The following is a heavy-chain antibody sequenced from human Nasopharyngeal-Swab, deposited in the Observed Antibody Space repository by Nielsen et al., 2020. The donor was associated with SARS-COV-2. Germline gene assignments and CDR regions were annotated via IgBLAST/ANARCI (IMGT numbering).Heavy chain of an antibody. D-gene: IGHD6-6*01. V-gene: IGHV1-69*13. Sequence: SVKVSCKASGGTFSSYAISWVRQAPGQGLEWMGGIIPIFGTANYVQKFQGRVTITADESTSTAYMELSSLRSEDTAVYYCARDHARIRPYSSSSFYYYYMDVWGKGTTVTVSS. CDR2: IIPIFGTA. J-gene: IGHJ6*03. CDR3: ARDHARIRPYSSSSFYYYYMDV. CDR1: GGTFSSYA.